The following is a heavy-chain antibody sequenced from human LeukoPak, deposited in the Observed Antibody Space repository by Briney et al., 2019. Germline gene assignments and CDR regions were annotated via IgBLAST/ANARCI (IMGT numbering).Heavy chain of an antibody. J-gene: IGHJ4*02. CDR2: IYYSVST. CDR3: ARERPYCSSTSCPFTD. CDR1: GGSISSYY. D-gene: IGHD2-2*01. Sequence: SETLSLTCTVSGGSISSYYWSWIRQPPGRGLEWIGYIYYSVSTNYNPSLKSRVTISVDTSKNQFSLNLTSVTAADTAVYYCARERPYCSSTSCPFTDWGQGTLVTVSS. V-gene: IGHV4-59*01.